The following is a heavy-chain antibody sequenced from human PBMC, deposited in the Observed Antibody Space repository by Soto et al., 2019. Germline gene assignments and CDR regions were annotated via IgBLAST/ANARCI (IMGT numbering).Heavy chain of an antibody. CDR1: GGSISSGGYS. CDR2: IYHSGST. Sequence: QLQLQESGSGLVKPSQTLSLTCAVSGGSISSGGYSWSWIRQPPGKGLEWIGYIYHSGSTYYNPSLKSRVTISVGRSKNQFSLKLSSVTAADTAVYYCARVTYSNYVGWFDPWGQGTLVTVSS. CDR3: ARVTYSNYVGWFDP. V-gene: IGHV4-30-2*01. J-gene: IGHJ5*02. D-gene: IGHD4-4*01.